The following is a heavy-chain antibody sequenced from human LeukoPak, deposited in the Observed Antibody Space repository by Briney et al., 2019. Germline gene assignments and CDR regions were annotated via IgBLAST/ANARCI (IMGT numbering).Heavy chain of an antibody. CDR3: AKDREYQLLYYFDY. D-gene: IGHD2-2*01. J-gene: IGHJ4*02. CDR2: ISYDGSNK. CDR1: GFTFSSYG. V-gene: IGHV3-30*18. Sequence: GGSLRLYCAASGFTFSSYGMHWVRQAPGKGLEWVAVISYDGSNKYYADSVKGRFTISRDNSKNTLYLQMNSLRAEDTAVYYCAKDREYQLLYYFDYWGQGTLVTVSS.